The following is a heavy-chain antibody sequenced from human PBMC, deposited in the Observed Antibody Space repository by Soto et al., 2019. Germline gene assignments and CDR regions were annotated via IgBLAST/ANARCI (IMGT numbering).Heavy chain of an antibody. D-gene: IGHD3-10*01. CDR2: IIPIFGTA. Sequence: QVQLVQAGAEVKKPRSSVKVSCKASGGTFSSYAISWVRQAPGQGLEWMGGIIPIFGTANYAQKFQGRVTITADESTSTAYMELSSLRSEDTAVYYCARDGDNTMVRGVIITINWFDPWGQGTLVTVSS. V-gene: IGHV1-69*01. J-gene: IGHJ5*02. CDR1: GGTFSSYA. CDR3: ARDGDNTMVRGVIITINWFDP.